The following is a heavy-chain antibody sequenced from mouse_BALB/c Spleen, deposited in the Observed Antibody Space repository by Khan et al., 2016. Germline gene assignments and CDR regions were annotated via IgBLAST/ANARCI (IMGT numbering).Heavy chain of an antibody. CDR1: GYTFSRYW. CDR2: ILPGTGST. V-gene: IGHV1-9*01. J-gene: IGHJ3*01. CDR3: ARGAY. Sequence: VQLQESGAELMKPGASVKISCKATGYTFSRYWIEWVKERPGHGLAWIGEILPGTGSTNYNEKLKGKATFTAETSSNTAYIQLSSLTSDDSAVYYCARGAYWGRGTLVTVSA.